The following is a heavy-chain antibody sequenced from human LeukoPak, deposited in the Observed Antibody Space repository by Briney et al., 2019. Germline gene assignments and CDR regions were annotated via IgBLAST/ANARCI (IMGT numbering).Heavy chain of an antibody. D-gene: IGHD3/OR15-3a*01. CDR1: GGSFSGYY. CDR3: ARVGRDKGKDY. V-gene: IGHV4-34*01. CDR2: INHSGSN. Sequence: SEXLSLTCAVYGGSFSGYYWSWLRQPPGKGLEWIGEINHSGSNNYNPSLTRRGNISVDTTKKQFSLKLSSVTAADTAVYYCARVGRDKGKDYWGQGTLVTVSS. J-gene: IGHJ4*02.